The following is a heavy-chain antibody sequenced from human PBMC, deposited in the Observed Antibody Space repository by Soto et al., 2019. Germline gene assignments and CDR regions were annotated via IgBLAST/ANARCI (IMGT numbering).Heavy chain of an antibody. D-gene: IGHD3-22*01. CDR1: GFTFSSYG. V-gene: IGHV3-33*01. CDR3: ARENLTYYYDSSGYYESENFDY. CDR2: IWYDGSNK. Sequence: GGSLRLSCAASGFTFSSYGMHWVRQAPGKGLEWVAVIWYDGSNKYYADSVKGRFTISRDNSKNTLYLQMNSLRAEDTAVYYCARENLTYYYDSSGYYESENFDYWGQGTLVTVSS. J-gene: IGHJ4*02.